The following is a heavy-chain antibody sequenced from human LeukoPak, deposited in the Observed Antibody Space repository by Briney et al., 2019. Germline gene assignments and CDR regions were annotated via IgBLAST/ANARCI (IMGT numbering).Heavy chain of an antibody. D-gene: IGHD1-1*01. CDR2: IYHGGST. Sequence: SSETLSLTCTVSGYSISSGYYWGWIRQPPGKGLEWIGSIYHGGSTYYNPSLKSRVTMSVDTSKTQFSLKLSSVTAADTAVYYCARDPGTLNWFDPWGQGTLVTVSS. J-gene: IGHJ5*02. V-gene: IGHV4-38-2*02. CDR3: ARDPGTLNWFDP. CDR1: GYSISSGYY.